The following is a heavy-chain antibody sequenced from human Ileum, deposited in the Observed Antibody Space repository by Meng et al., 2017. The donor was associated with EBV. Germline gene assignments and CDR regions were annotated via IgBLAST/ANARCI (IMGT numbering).Heavy chain of an antibody. Sequence: QVSLLEPGPGLGKPSETLSLTCTVSSGSVSSGDYHWSWIRQPPGKGLEWIGYILSGSTNYDPSLTNRVTISVDTSKNHFSLKLTSVTAADTAVYYCAGGRAGYGGYKTWGQGTLVTVSS. CDR2: ILSGST. J-gene: IGHJ4*02. D-gene: IGHD5-12*01. CDR1: SGSVSSGDYH. CDR3: AGGRAGYGGYKT. V-gene: IGHV4-61*03.